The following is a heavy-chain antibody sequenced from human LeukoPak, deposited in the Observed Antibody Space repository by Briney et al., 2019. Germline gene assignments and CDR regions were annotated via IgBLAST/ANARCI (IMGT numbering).Heavy chain of an antibody. D-gene: IGHD2-2*01. Sequence: PGASVKVSCKASGYTFTSYDINWVRQATGQGLEWMGWMNPNSGNTGYAQKFQGRVTMTEDTSTDTAYMELSSLRSEDTAVYYCATLLPYCSSTSCSDPNNYWGQGTLVTVSS. CDR1: GYTFTSYD. J-gene: IGHJ4*02. V-gene: IGHV1-8*01. CDR2: MNPNSGNT. CDR3: ATLLPYCSSTSCSDPNNY.